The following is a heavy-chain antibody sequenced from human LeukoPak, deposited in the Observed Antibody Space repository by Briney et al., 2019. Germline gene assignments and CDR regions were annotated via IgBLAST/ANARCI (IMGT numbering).Heavy chain of an antibody. CDR1: GFTFSSHW. CDR3: ATQQGGNLAY. Sequence: PGRSLRLSCAASGFTFSSHWMHWVRQAPGKGLVWVSRITNDGSSTTYADSVKGRFTISRDNAKNMLYLQVNSLRAEDTAVYYCATQQGGNLAYWGQGTLVTVSS. CDR2: ITNDGSST. D-gene: IGHD1-14*01. V-gene: IGHV3-74*01. J-gene: IGHJ4*02.